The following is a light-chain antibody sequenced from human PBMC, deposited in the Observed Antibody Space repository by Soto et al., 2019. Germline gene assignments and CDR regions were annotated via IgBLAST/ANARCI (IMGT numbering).Light chain of an antibody. J-gene: IGLJ2*01. Sequence: QSALTQPASVSGSPGQSITISCTGTSSDVGGYNYVSWYQQHPGKAPKLMIYDVSDRPSGVSNRFSGSKSGNTASLTISGLQAEDEAVYYCSSYTSSHVVFGGGTQLTVL. V-gene: IGLV2-14*01. CDR2: DVS. CDR3: SSYTSSHVV. CDR1: SSDVGGYNY.